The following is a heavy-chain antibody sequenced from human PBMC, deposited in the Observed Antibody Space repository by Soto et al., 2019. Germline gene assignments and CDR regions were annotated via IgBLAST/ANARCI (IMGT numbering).Heavy chain of an antibody. Sequence: QVQLVESGGGLVKPGGSLRLSCAASGFTFSDYYMSWIRLAPGKGLVWVSYISSSGSTIYYADSVKGRFTISRDNAKNSLYLQMNSLRAEDTAVYYCARDRQRFLEWLSNHNWFDPWGQGTLVTVSS. D-gene: IGHD3-3*01. CDR2: ISSSGSTI. V-gene: IGHV3-11*01. CDR3: ARDRQRFLEWLSNHNWFDP. CDR1: GFTFSDYY. J-gene: IGHJ5*02.